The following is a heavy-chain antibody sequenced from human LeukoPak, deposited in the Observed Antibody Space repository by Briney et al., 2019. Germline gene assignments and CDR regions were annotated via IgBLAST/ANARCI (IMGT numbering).Heavy chain of an antibody. D-gene: IGHD3-3*01. CDR3: ATVRVLRFLEWLNY. J-gene: IGHJ4*02. Sequence: ASVKVSCKVSGYTLTELSMHWVRQAPGKGLEWMGGFDPEDGETIYAQKFQGRVTVTEDTSTDTAYMELSSLRSEDTAVYYCATVRVLRFLEWLNYWGQGTLVTVSS. CDR2: FDPEDGET. V-gene: IGHV1-24*01. CDR1: GYTLTELS.